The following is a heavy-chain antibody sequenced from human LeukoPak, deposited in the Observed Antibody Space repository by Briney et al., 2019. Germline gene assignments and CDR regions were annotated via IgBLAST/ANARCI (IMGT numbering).Heavy chain of an antibody. V-gene: IGHV4-34*01. CDR2: INHSGST. CDR1: GGSFSGYY. D-gene: IGHD1-26*01. Sequence: SETLSLTCAVYGGSFSGYYWSWIRQPPGKGLEWIGEINHSGSTNYNPSLKSRVTISVDTSKNQFSLKLSSVTAADTAVYYCARQSGSYGVADYWGQGTLVTVSS. J-gene: IGHJ4*02. CDR3: ARQSGSYGVADY.